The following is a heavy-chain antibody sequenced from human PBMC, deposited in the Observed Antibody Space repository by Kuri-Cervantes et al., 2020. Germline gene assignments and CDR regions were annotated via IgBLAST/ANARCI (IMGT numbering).Heavy chain of an antibody. Sequence: GESLKISCAASGFTFSIYSMNWVRQAPGKGLEWVSSTSSSSSYIYYADSVKGRFTISRDNAKNSLFLHMNSLRAEDTAVYYCAREGTSGWSGMDAFDIWGQGTMVTVSS. CDR2: TSSSSSYI. J-gene: IGHJ3*02. CDR3: AREGTSGWSGMDAFDI. CDR1: GFTFSIYS. D-gene: IGHD6-19*01. V-gene: IGHV3-21*01.